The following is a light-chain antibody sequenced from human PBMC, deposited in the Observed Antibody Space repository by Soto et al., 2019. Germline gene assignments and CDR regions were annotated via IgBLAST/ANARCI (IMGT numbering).Light chain of an antibody. CDR1: QSISRN. V-gene: IGKV3-15*01. J-gene: IGKJ5*01. Sequence: EIVMTQSPATLSVSPGDSVALSCRASQSISRNLAWYQQRPGQAPRLRIYGASSSATGIPARLSRGGSGTEFTLTITSLQSEDFAVYYSQQHGNWPPITFGQGTRLEIK. CDR2: GAS. CDR3: QQHGNWPPIT.